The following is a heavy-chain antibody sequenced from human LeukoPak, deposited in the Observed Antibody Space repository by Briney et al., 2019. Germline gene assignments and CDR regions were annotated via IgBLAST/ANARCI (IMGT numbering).Heavy chain of an antibody. J-gene: IGHJ3*02. D-gene: IGHD6-13*01. CDR2: INHSGST. V-gene: IGHV4-34*01. CDR1: GGSFSGYY. CDR3: ARPIAGASHGAFDI. Sequence: SETLSLTCAVYGGSFSGYYWSWVRQPPGKGLEWIGEINHSGSTNYNPSLKSRATISVDTSKNQFSLKLSSVTIADTTVYYCARPIAGASHGAFDIWGQGTMVSVSS.